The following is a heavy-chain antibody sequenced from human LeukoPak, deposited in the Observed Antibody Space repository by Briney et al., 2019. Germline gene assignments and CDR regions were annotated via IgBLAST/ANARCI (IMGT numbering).Heavy chain of an antibody. CDR3: ARVAVIYYYYMNV. J-gene: IGHJ6*03. Sequence: EGSLRLSCSASGFPFSTYVMHWVRQAPGKGLEWMAFISFNGNNKQYRDSLKGRFTISRDNSKNTLFLQMNSLRAEDTAVYYCARVAVIYYYYMNVWGKGTTVTVSS. V-gene: IGHV3-30-3*01. CDR1: GFPFSTYV. D-gene: IGHD2/OR15-2a*01. CDR2: ISFNGNNK.